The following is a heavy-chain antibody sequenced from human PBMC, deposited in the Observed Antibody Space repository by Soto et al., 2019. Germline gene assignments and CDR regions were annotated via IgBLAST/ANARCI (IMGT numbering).Heavy chain of an antibody. CDR1: GFIFSSYY. V-gene: IGHV3-21*01. D-gene: IGHD6-25*01. CDR3: VRVWRLVGRYGMDV. J-gene: IGHJ6*02. Sequence: GGSLRLSCVGPGFIFSSYYMNWVRQAPGKGLEWVSSISGGSAYIYYADSVKGRFTISRDNAKNSLYLEMNSLRVEDTAVYYCVRVWRLVGRYGMDVWGPGTTVTVYS. CDR2: ISGGSAYI.